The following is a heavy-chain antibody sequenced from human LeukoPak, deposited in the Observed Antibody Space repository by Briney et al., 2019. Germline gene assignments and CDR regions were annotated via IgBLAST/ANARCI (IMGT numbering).Heavy chain of an antibody. Sequence: GGSLRLSCAASGFTFSNYAMSWVRQAPGKGLEWVSAISGSGGSTYYADSVKGRFTISRDNSKNTLYLQMNSLRAEDTAVYYCATYYYGSGSYYNPFDYWGQGTLVTVSS. CDR2: ISGSGGST. D-gene: IGHD3-10*01. J-gene: IGHJ4*02. CDR3: ATYYYGSGSYYNPFDY. V-gene: IGHV3-23*01. CDR1: GFTFSNYA.